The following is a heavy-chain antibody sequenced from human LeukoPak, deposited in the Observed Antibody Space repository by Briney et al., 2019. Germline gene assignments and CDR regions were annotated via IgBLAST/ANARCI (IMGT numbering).Heavy chain of an antibody. CDR1: GFTFSSYE. D-gene: IGHD3-22*01. V-gene: IGHV3-48*03. CDR2: ISNSGSII. CDR3: ARDFGSYYYDSSAYDY. J-gene: IGHJ4*02. Sequence: GGSLRLSCAASGFTFSSYEMNWVRQAPGKGLEWVSYISNSGSIIYYADSVKGRFTISRDNAKNPLYLQMNSLRAEDTAVYYCARDFGSYYYDSSAYDYWGQGTLVTVSS.